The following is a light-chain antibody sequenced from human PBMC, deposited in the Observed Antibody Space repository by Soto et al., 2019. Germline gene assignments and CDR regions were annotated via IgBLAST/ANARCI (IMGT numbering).Light chain of an antibody. J-gene: IGKJ4*01. V-gene: IGKV4-1*01. Sequence: DIVMTQSPDSLAVSLGERATVNCKSSQSVLYRSNNNNYLAWYQQKPGQPPKLLIYWASTRESGVPDRFSGSGSGTDFTLTISSLQAGDVAVYYCQQYYSTPLSFGGGTRVEIK. CDR2: WAS. CDR1: QSVLYRSNNNNY. CDR3: QQYYSTPLS.